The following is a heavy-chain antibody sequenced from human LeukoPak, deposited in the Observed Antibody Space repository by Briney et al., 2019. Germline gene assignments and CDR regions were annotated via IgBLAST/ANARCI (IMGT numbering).Heavy chain of an antibody. D-gene: IGHD3-22*01. J-gene: IGHJ4*02. CDR2: INPFSGGT. Sequence: GALVKVSCKASGYSFTDYYIHWVRQAPGQGLEWMGWINPFSGGTKYAQKFQGWVTMTRDTSISTAYMELSRLTSDDTAVYYCARGGYDLDYWGQGTLVTVSS. V-gene: IGHV1-2*04. CDR3: ARGGYDLDY. CDR1: GYSFTDYY.